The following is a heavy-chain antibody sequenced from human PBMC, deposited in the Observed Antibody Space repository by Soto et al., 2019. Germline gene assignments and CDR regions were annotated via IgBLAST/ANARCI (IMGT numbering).Heavy chain of an antibody. CDR1: GFTFSDHF. Sequence: VQLVESGGGLVQPGGSLRLSCAASGFTFSDHFMDWVRQSPGKGLEWVGRIRNEANAYSTEYAASVKGRFTVSRDNSKNELYLQMSSLKTEDTAVYYCARGRFFGSGRYQIVDWGPWGNGTLVTVS. J-gene: IGHJ5*02. D-gene: IGHD3-10*01. CDR3: ARGRFFGSGRYQIVDWGP. CDR2: IRNEANAYST. V-gene: IGHV3-72*01.